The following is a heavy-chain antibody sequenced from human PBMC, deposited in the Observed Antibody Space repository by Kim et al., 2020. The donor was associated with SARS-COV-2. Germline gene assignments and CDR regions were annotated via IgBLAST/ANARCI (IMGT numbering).Heavy chain of an antibody. CDR1: GFTFSNFE. CDR3: VRGTAFYFEH. D-gene: IGHD2-8*02. Sequence: GGSLRLSCAASGFTFSNFEMNWVRQAPGKGLEWISYISSGTTIFYADSVKGRFTVSRDNAKNSLHLQMNSLTAENTAVYYCVRGTAFYFEHWGQGAPGT. V-gene: IGHV3-48*03. J-gene: IGHJ4*02. CDR2: ISSGTTI.